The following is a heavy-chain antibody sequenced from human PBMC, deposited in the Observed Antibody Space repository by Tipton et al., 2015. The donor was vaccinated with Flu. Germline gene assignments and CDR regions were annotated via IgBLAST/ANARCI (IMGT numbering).Heavy chain of an antibody. CDR3: AKSPYGASYYSDYYFDY. CDR1: GFTFSSYA. D-gene: IGHD4-11*01. CDR2: ISGGGGST. Sequence: SLRLSCAASGFTFSSYAMSWVRQAPGKGLEWVSAISGGGGSTYYADSVKGRFTISRDNSKNTLCLQMNSLRAEDTAVYYCAKSPYGASYYSDYYFDYWGQGTLVTVSS. V-gene: IGHV3-23*01. J-gene: IGHJ4*02.